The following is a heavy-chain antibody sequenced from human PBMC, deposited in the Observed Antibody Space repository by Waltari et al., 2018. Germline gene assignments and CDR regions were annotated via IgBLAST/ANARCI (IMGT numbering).Heavy chain of an antibody. CDR2: VHGSGRT. V-gene: IGHV4-4*02. J-gene: IGHJ4*02. CDR3: ARDRGRGLYLDS. CDR1: GDSMSSTDW. Sequence: QLQQSGPGLVKPSGSLSLTCAVSGDSMSSTDWWSWVRQSPGKGLEWIGQVHGSGRTNYNPSLASRVSVTLHTSANQFSLRVTSATAADTAVYYCARDRGRGLYLDSWGQGTLVTVSP. D-gene: IGHD2-15*01.